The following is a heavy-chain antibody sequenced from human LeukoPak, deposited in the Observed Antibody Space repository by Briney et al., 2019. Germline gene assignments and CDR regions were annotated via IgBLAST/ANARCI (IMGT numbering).Heavy chain of an antibody. CDR3: ARERGWFGELSIDY. V-gene: IGHV4-34*01. CDR1: GGSFSGYY. CDR2: INHSGST. Sequence: SETLSLTCAVYGGSFSGYYWSWIRQPPGKGLEWIGEINHSGSTNYNPSLKSRVTISVDTSKNQFSLKLSSVTAADTAVSYCARERGWFGELSIDYWGQGTLVTVSS. J-gene: IGHJ4*02. D-gene: IGHD3-10*01.